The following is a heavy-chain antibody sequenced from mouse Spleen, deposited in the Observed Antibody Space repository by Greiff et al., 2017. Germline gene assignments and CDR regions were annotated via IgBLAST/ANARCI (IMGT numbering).Heavy chain of an antibody. J-gene: IGHJ2*01. CDR3: ARRYFDY. CDR1: GYTFTSYW. V-gene: IGHV1-59*01. Sequence: QVQLQQPGAELVRPGTSVKLSCKASGYTFTSYWMHWVKQRPGQGLEWIGVIDPSDSYTNYNQKFKGKATLTVDTSSSTAYMQLSSLTSEDSAVYCCARRYFDYWGQGTTLTVSS. CDR2: IDPSDSYT.